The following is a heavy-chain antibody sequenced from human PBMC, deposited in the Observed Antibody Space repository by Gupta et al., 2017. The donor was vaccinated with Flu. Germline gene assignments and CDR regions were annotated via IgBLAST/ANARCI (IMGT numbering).Heavy chain of an antibody. CDR3: ARARDYRLFDY. CDR1: GFIFGTSS. D-gene: IGHD3-16*02. V-gene: IGHV3-7*01. J-gene: IGHJ4*02. Sequence: EVHLVESGGALVQPGESLRLSCESSGFIFGTSSMSWVRQAPGKGPEWVANIKEDRIDKYYADSVKGRFTISRNNAENSLYLQMNSLRAEDTAFYYCARARDYRLFDYWGQGALVTVSS. CDR2: IKEDRIDK.